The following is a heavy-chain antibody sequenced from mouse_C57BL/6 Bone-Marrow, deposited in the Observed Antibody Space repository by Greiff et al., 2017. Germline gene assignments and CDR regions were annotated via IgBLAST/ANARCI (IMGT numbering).Heavy chain of an antibody. CDR2: IDPENGDT. CDR3: TAMIKYWYFDV. Sequence: EVQLQQSGAELVRPGASVKLSCTASGFNIKDDYMHWVKQRPEQGLEWIGWIDPENGDTEYASKFQGKAPITADTSSNTAYLQLSSLTSEDTAVYYCTAMIKYWYFDVWGTGTTVTVSS. J-gene: IGHJ1*03. D-gene: IGHD2-4*01. V-gene: IGHV14-4*01. CDR1: GFNIKDDY.